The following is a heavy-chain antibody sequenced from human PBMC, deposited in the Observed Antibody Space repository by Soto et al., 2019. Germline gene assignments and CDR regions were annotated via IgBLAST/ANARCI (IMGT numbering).Heavy chain of an antibody. CDR3: ARDGERFGHPTVGWFDP. V-gene: IGHV1-18*01. J-gene: IGHJ5*02. Sequence: QVQLVQSGAEVKKPGASVKVSCKASGYTFTSYGISWVRQAPGQGLEWMGWISAYNGNTNYAQKLQGRVTMTTDTSXSIXYMELRSLRSDDTAVYYCARDGERFGHPTVGWFDPWGQGTLVTVSS. CDR1: GYTFTSYG. CDR2: ISAYNGNT. D-gene: IGHD3-10*01.